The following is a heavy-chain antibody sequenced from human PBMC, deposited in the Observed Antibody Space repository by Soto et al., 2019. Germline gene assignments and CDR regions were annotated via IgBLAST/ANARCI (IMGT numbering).Heavy chain of an antibody. CDR3: AKDRDIVVVPTAMIFGY. V-gene: IGHV3-23*01. CDR1: GFTFSSYA. Sequence: PGGSLRLSCAASGFTFSSYAMSWVRQAPGKGLEWVSAISGSGGSTYYADSVKGRFTISRDNSKNTLYLQMNSLRAEDTAVYYCAKDRDIVVVPTAMIFGYWGQGTLVTVSS. J-gene: IGHJ4*02. D-gene: IGHD2-2*01. CDR2: ISGSGGST.